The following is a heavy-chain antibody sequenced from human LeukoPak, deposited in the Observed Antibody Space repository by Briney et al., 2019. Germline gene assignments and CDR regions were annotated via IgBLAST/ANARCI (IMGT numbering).Heavy chain of an antibody. V-gene: IGHV5-51*01. CDR2: IYPADSAT. J-gene: IGHJ4*02. CDR1: GYSFTTYW. CDR3: ARTVYYGSGSYTAGDFDY. Sequence: GESLKISCKASGYSFTTYWIGWVRQMPGKGLEWMGIIYPADSATRYSPSFQGQVTISVDKSISTAYLQWSSLKASDTAMYYCARTVYYGSGSYTAGDFDYWGQGTLVTVSS. D-gene: IGHD3-10*01.